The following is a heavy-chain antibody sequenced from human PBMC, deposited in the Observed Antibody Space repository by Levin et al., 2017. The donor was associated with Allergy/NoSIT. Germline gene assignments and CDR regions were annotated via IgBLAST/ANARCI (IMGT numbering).Heavy chain of an antibody. Sequence: PGGSLRLSCAASGFTFSGYTMNWVRQAPGKGLEWVSYISSSSSTMYYADSVKGRFTISRDNAKNSLYLQMNSLRAEDTAVYYCARGGNSGRGAFDIWGQGTMVTVSS. CDR3: ARGGNSGRGAFDI. CDR1: GFTFSGYT. V-gene: IGHV3-48*01. J-gene: IGHJ3*02. D-gene: IGHD5-12*01. CDR2: ISSSSSTM.